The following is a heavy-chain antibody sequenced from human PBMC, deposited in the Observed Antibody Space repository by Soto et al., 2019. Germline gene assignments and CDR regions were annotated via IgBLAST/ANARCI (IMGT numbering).Heavy chain of an antibody. J-gene: IGHJ3*02. CDR3: ARDPQYSGSLSGGGDAFDI. D-gene: IGHD1-26*01. Sequence: ASVKVSCKASGYSFINCGITWVRQVPGQGLEWIGWISVYNGNTHYAESLQARVTMTTDTSTTTAYMELRSLTSDDTAMYYCARDPQYSGSLSGGGDAFDIWGQGTMVTVSS. V-gene: IGHV1-18*01. CDR2: ISVYNGNT. CDR1: GYSFINCG.